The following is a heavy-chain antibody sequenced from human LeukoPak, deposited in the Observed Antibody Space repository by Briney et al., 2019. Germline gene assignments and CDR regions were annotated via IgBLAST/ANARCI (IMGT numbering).Heavy chain of an antibody. Sequence: SETLSLTCAVSDDSFSSHYWTWIRQPPGKGLEWIGYIPYIGSTNYNPSLKSRVTISIDTSKNQFSLQLTSVTAADTAVYYCARDLVTVTKGFDIWGQGTMVSVSS. V-gene: IGHV4-59*11. J-gene: IGHJ3*02. CDR3: ARDLVTVTKGFDI. CDR2: IPYIGST. D-gene: IGHD4-17*01. CDR1: DDSFSSHY.